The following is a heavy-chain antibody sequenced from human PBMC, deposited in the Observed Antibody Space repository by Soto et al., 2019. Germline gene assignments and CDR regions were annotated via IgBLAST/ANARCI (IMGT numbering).Heavy chain of an antibody. J-gene: IGHJ2*01. Sequence: QVQLQQWGAGPLRPLETLSLTCGVSGGSFRGYYWSWIRQSPGKGLEWIGEINDRGSINYNPSLNSRVSISVDTSKNHYSLILRSVTAADTAVYYCARESHDILTGPPWVWYFDLWGRGTLVTVSS. D-gene: IGHD3-9*01. CDR1: GGSFRGYY. CDR2: INDRGSI. CDR3: ARESHDILTGPPWVWYFDL. V-gene: IGHV4-34*01.